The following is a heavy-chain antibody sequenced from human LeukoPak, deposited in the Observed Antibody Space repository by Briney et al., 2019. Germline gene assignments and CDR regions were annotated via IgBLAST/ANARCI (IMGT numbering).Heavy chain of an antibody. V-gene: IGHV1-18*01. D-gene: IGHD4-23*01. CDR2: ISASKGNI. Sequence: ASVKVSCKASGKTLSTYGISWVRQAPGQGLEWMGWISASKGNIKYAQKFQDRVTMTTGTSTNTAYLEMRSLSCDDTALYYCARGWQLHDWGQGTLVTVSS. CDR3: ARGWQLHD. J-gene: IGHJ4*02. CDR1: GKTLSTYG.